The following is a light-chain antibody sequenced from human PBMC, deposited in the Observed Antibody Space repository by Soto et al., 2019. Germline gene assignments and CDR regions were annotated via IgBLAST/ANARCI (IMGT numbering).Light chain of an antibody. V-gene: IGKV3-20*01. CDR2: GAS. CDR1: QSVSSTY. J-gene: IGKJ2*01. Sequence: EIVLTQSPGTLSLSPGERATLSCRASQSVSSTYLGWYQQKPGQAPRLLIYGASSRATGIPDRFSGSGSGTDFTLTISRLEPEDLAVYYCQQYGSSPYTFGQGTKLEIK. CDR3: QQYGSSPYT.